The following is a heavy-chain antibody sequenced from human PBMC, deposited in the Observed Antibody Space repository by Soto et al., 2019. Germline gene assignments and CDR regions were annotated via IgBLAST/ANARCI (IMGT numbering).Heavy chain of an antibody. CDR2: ISHSGADI. CDR3: ARAVVSAYREYDSDWSAP. V-gene: IGHV3-48*03. J-gene: IGHJ5*02. Sequence: EAQLVGSGGKVVQPGGSVSLSCVASGFPFSTSDMNWVRQAPGKGLEWISHISHSGADIKYADSVKGRFTISRDNVNNSLHLNMSSLRVEDTGLYYCARAVVSAYREYDSDWSAPWGQASPVTVSS. CDR1: GFPFSTSD. D-gene: IGHD3-16*01.